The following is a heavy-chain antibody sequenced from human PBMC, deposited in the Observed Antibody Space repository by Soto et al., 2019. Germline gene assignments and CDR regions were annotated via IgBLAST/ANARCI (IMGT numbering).Heavy chain of an antibody. J-gene: IGHJ6*02. Sequence: AVKVSCKASGGTFSSYAISWVRQAPGQGXEWMGGIIPIFGTANYAQKFQGRVTITADESTSTAYMELSSLRSEDTAVYYCARDAATVTRDYYYYYGMDVWGQGTTVTVSS. D-gene: IGHD4-17*01. CDR1: GGTFSSYA. V-gene: IGHV1-69*13. CDR3: ARDAATVTRDYYYYYGMDV. CDR2: IIPIFGTA.